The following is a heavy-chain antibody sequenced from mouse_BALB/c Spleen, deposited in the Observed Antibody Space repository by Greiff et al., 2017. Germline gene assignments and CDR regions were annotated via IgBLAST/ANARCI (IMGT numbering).Heavy chain of an antibody. J-gene: IGHJ4*01. CDR3: ARDGYYGSSYDYAMDY. CDR1: GFSLTSYG. D-gene: IGHD1-1*01. V-gene: IGHV2-9*02. Sequence: VQLVESGPGLVAPSQSLSITCTVSGFSLTSYGVHWVRQPPGKGLEWLGVIWAGGSTNYNSALMSRLSISKDNSKSQVFLKMNSLQTDDTAMYYCARDGYYGSSYDYAMDYWGQGTSVTVSS. CDR2: IWAGGST.